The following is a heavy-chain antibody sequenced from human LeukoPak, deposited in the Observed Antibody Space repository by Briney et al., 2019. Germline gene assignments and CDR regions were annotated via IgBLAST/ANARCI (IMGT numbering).Heavy chain of an antibody. D-gene: IGHD3-3*01. CDR1: GYTFTGYY. Sequence: ASVKVSCKASGYTFTGYYMHWVRQAPGQGLEWMGRINPNSGGTNYAQKFQGRVTMTRDTSISTAYMELSRLRSDDTAVYYCAREITIFGDVGYWGQEPWSPSPQ. J-gene: IGHJ4*01. CDR3: AREITIFGDVGY. V-gene: IGHV1-2*06. CDR2: INPNSGGT.